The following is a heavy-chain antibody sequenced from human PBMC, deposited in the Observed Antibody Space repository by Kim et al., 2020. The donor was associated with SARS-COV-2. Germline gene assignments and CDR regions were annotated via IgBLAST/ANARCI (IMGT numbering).Heavy chain of an antibody. J-gene: IGHJ4*02. CDR2: STI. Sequence: STIYYADSVKGRFTISRDNAKNSLYLQMNSLRAEDTAVYYCARDHIVATRWGQGTLVTVSS. CDR3: ARDHIVATR. V-gene: IGHV3-11*01. D-gene: IGHD5-12*01.